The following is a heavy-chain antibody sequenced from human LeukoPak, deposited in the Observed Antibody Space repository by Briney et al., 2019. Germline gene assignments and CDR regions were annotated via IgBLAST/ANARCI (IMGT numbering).Heavy chain of an antibody. CDR1: GFTFSSYW. V-gene: IGHV3-7*05. Sequence: GGSLRLSCAASGFTFSSYWMSWVRQAPGKGLEWVANIKQDGSEKYYVDSVKGRFAISRDNAKNSLDLQMSSLRAEDTAVYYCAKDRGNALGYLDSWGQGTLVTVSS. CDR3: AKDRGNALGYLDS. CDR2: IKQDGSEK. D-gene: IGHD1-1*01. J-gene: IGHJ4*02.